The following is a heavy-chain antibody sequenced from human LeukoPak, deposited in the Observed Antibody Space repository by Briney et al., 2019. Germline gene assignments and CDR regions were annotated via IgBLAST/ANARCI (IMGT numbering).Heavy chain of an antibody. D-gene: IGHD2-8*01. CDR3: ARGGSVVLLPHLDY. V-gene: IGHV3-21*01. CDR2: ISSSSSYI. J-gene: IGHJ4*02. Sequence: GGSLRLSCAASGFTFSSYSMNWVRQAPGKGLEWVSSISSSSSYIYYADSVKGRFTISRDNAKNSLYLQMNSLRAEDTAVYYCARGGSVVLLPHLDYWGQGTLVTVSS. CDR1: GFTFSSYS.